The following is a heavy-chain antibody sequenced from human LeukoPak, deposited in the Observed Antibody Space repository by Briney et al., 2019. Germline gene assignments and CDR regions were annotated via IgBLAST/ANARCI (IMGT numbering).Heavy chain of an antibody. CDR2: INPNSGGT. V-gene: IGHV1-2*02. J-gene: IGHJ4*02. D-gene: IGHD2-2*01. CDR1: GYTFTGYY. CDR3: ARDRYCSSTSCPRGGLDY. Sequence: ASVKVSCKASGYTFTGYYMHWVRQAPGQGLEWMGWINPNSGGTNYAQKFQGRVTMTRDTSISKAYMELSRLRSDDTAVYYCARDRYCSSTSCPRGGLDYWGQGTLVTVSS.